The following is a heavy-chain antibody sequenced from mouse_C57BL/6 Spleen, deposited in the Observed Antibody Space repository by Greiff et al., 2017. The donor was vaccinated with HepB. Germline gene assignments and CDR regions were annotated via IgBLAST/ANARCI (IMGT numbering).Heavy chain of an antibody. J-gene: IGHJ2*01. CDR3: TRRDYYGSSPYYFDY. V-gene: IGHV1-15*01. CDR2: IDPETGGT. CDR1: GYTFTDYE. D-gene: IGHD1-1*01. Sequence: QVQLQQSGAELVRPGASVTLSCKASGYTFTDYEMHWVKQTPVHGLEWIGAIDPETGGTAYNQKFKGKAILTADKSSSTAYMELRSLTSEDSAVYYCTRRDYYGSSPYYFDYGGQGTTLTVSS.